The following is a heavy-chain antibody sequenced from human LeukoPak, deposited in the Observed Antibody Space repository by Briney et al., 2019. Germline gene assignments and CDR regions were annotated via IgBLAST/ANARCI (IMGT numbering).Heavy chain of an antibody. Sequence: GASVKVSCKASGYTFTSYDINWVRQATGQGLEWMGRIIPFLGTANYAQKFQGRVTITADKSTSTAYMELSSLRSEDTAVYYCAGEVATIYYYGMDVWGQGTTVTVSS. J-gene: IGHJ6*02. V-gene: IGHV1-69*04. CDR1: GYTFTSYD. CDR3: AGEVATIYYYGMDV. CDR2: IIPFLGTA. D-gene: IGHD5-12*01.